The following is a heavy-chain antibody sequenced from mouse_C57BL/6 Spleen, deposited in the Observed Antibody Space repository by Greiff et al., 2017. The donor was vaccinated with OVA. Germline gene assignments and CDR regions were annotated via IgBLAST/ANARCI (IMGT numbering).Heavy chain of an antibody. J-gene: IGHJ2*01. CDR2: ISSGSSTI. V-gene: IGHV5-17*01. Sequence: EVMLVESGGGLVKPGGSLKLSCAASGFTFSDYGMHWVRQAPEKGLEWVAYISSGSSTIYYADTVKGRFTISRDNAKNTLFLQMTSLRSEDTAMYYCARYYYGSSYDYCDYWGKGTTLTVSS. CDR3: ARYYYGSSYDYCDY. CDR1: GFTFSDYG. D-gene: IGHD1-1*01.